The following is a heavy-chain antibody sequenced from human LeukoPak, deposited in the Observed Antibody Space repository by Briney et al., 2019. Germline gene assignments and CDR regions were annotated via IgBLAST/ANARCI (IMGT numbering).Heavy chain of an antibody. Sequence: SETLSLTCTVSGGSISSGANYWSWIRQPPGRGLEWIGYISHSESAYYSPSLESRITISVDRSKNQFSLKLSSVTAADTAVYYCARDPRGGDAFDVWGQGTMVTVSS. J-gene: IGHJ3*01. D-gene: IGHD3-10*01. CDR1: GGSISSGANY. V-gene: IGHV4-30-2*01. CDR2: ISHSESA. CDR3: ARDPRGGDAFDV.